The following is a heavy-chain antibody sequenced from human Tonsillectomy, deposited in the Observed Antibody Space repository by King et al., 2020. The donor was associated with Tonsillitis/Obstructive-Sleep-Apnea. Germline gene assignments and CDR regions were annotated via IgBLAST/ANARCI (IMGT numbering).Heavy chain of an antibody. V-gene: IGHV2-70*11. D-gene: IGHD1-7*01. Sequence: VTLKESGPALVKPTQTLTLTCTFSGFSLSGSGMCVTWTRQPPGKALEWLARIDWDDDKYYSTSLKTRLTISKDTSKNQVVLTMTNMDPMDTATYFCARSDANWNYAAFDIWGQGTMVTVSS. CDR1: GFSLSGSGMC. J-gene: IGHJ3*02. CDR3: ARSDANWNYAAFDI. CDR2: IDWDDDK.